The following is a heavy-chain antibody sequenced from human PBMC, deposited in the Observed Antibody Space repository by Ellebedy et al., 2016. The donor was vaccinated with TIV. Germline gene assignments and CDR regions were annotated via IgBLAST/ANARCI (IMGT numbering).Heavy chain of an antibody. D-gene: IGHD4-23*01. J-gene: IGHJ3*01. V-gene: IGHV1-69*13. CDR1: GGTFGAYA. CDR2: IIPHVGAA. Sequence: AASVKVSCKTFGGTFGAYAINWVRQAPGQGLEWMGGIIPHVGAANYAQEFQRGVTITADESTSTAYLDLNSLRSEDTAMYYCARDRGNSHAFVVWGQGTMVTVSS. CDR3: ARDRGNSHAFVV.